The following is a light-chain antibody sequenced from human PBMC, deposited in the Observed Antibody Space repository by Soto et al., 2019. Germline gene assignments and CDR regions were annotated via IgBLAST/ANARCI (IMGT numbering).Light chain of an antibody. CDR3: QKNNRAPLT. V-gene: IGKV1-27*01. J-gene: IGKJ4*01. CDR2: AAS. Sequence: DIQMTQSPSSLSASVGDTVTITCRASQDISNYLAWYQQKPGRVPKLLIYAASTLQSGVPSRFSAIGSGTYFTLTISSLQAEDVATYCCQKNNRAPLTFGGGTKVEIK. CDR1: QDISNY.